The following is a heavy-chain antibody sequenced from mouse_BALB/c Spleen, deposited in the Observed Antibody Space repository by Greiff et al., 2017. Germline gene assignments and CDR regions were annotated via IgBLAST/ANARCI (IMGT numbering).Heavy chain of an antibody. CDR1: GYSITSDYA. Sequence: EVQLVESGPGLVKPSQSLSLTCTVTGYSITSDYAWNWIRQFPGNKLEWMGYISYSGSTSYNPSLKSRISITRDTSKNQFFLQLNSVTTEDTATYYCARSDYVIYAMDYWGQGTSVTVSS. J-gene: IGHJ4*01. CDR2: ISYSGST. D-gene: IGHD1-1*01. CDR3: ARSDYVIYAMDY. V-gene: IGHV3-2*02.